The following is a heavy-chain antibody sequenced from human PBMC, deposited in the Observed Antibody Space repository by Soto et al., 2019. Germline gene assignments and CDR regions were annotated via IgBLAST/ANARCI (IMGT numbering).Heavy chain of an antibody. CDR1: GGSISSYY. CDR3: ARAPYRGYDYRFYYYYMDV. J-gene: IGHJ6*03. Sequence: SETLSLTCTVSGGSISSYYWSWIQQPPAKGLEWIGYIYYSGSTNYNPSLKSRVTISVDTSKNQFSLKLSSVTAADTAVYYCARAPYRGYDYRFYYYYMDVWGKGTTVTVS. D-gene: IGHD5-12*01. CDR2: IYYSGST. V-gene: IGHV4-59*08.